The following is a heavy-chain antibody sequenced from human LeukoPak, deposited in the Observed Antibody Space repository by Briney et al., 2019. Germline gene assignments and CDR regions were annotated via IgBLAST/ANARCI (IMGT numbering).Heavy chain of an antibody. V-gene: IGHV3-7*03. CDR2: INHNGNVN. D-gene: IGHD3-16*01. CDR3: ARGGGLDV. J-gene: IGHJ6*02. Sequence: GGSLRLSCAASGFTFSSYWMNWARQAPGKGLEWVASINHNGNVNYYVDSVKGQFTISRDNAKNSLYLQMSNLRAEDTAVYFCARGGGLDVWGQGATVTVSS. CDR1: GFTFSSYW.